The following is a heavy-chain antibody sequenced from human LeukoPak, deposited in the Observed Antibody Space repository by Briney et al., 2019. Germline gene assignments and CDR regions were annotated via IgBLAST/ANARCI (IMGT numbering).Heavy chain of an antibody. J-gene: IGHJ6*02. V-gene: IGHV3-23*01. CDR1: EFTFNTYA. CDR3: AKSSGPGGYYYYGMDV. Sequence: GGSLRLSCAASEFTFNTYAVSWVRQAPGKGLEWVSAISGDGGIAYYADSVRGRFTISRDNSKSTLYLQMNSLRAEDTAVYYCAKSSGPGGYYYYGMDVWGQGTTVTVSS. CDR2: ISGDGGIA. D-gene: IGHD3-22*01.